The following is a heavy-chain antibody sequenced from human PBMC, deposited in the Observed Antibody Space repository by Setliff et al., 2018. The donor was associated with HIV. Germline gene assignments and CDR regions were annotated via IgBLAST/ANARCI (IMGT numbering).Heavy chain of an antibody. Sequence: ASVKVSCKASGYTFTNYYMHWVRQAPGQGLEWMGIINPSGGRTIYAQKFQGRVTITADESTSIAYMELSSLRFDDTAVYYCARDGGYSVHQWFGDAFDIWGQGTMVTVSS. V-gene: IGHV1-46*01. D-gene: IGHD5-12*01. CDR1: GYTFTNYY. CDR2: INPSGGRT. CDR3: ARDGGYSVHQWFGDAFDI. J-gene: IGHJ3*02.